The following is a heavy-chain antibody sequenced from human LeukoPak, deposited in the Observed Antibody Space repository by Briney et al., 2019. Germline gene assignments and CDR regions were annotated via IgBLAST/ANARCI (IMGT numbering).Heavy chain of an antibody. J-gene: IGHJ4*02. V-gene: IGHV3-53*01. D-gene: IGHD3-22*01. CDR2: IHSDGST. CDR1: GLTVSTNY. Sequence: GGSLRLSCAASGLTVSTNYMTWVRQAPGKGLEWVSIIHSDGSTYYADSVKGRFTISRGNYKNTLYLQMNSLRGEDTAMYYCARDLDYFDSSGSHRRRNYFDYWGQGTLVTVSS. CDR3: ARDLDYFDSSGSHRRRNYFDY.